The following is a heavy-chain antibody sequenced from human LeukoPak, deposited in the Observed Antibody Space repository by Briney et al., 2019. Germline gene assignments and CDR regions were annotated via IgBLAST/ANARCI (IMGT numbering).Heavy chain of an antibody. Sequence: GGSLRLSCAASGFTFSSYAMSGVRQAPGKGLEWVSGVSGSGGSTYYADPGKGRFTISRDNSKNTLYLQMNSLRAEDTAVYYCAKDLDIVATIIGNWGQGTLVTVSS. CDR2: VSGSGGST. D-gene: IGHD5-12*01. CDR1: GFTFSSYA. V-gene: IGHV3-23*01. CDR3: AKDLDIVATIIGN. J-gene: IGHJ4*02.